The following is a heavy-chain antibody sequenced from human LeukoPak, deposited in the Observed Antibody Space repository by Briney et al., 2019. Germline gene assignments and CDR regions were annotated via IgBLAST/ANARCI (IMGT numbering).Heavy chain of an antibody. D-gene: IGHD6-19*01. CDR3: VRDRIAVADQPDY. V-gene: IGHV1-18*01. J-gene: IGHJ4*02. CDR1: GYSFTSYG. CDR2: ISAYNGNT. Sequence: ASVKVSCKASGYSFTSYGTNWVRQAPGQGLEWMGWISAYNGNTKYAQKLQGRVTMTTDTSTSTAYMELRSLRSDDTAVYYCVRDRIAVADQPDYWGQGTLVTVSS.